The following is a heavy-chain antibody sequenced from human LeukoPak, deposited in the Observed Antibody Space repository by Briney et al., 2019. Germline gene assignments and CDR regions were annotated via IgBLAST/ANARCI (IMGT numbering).Heavy chain of an antibody. Sequence: ASVKVSCKASGGTFSSYAISWVRQAPGQGLEWMGGIIPIFGTANYAQKFQGRVTITADESTSTAYMELRSLRSDDTAVYYCARVGPGVTNNWFDPWGQGTLVTVSS. CDR1: GGTFSSYA. CDR2: IIPIFGTA. D-gene: IGHD2-21*02. CDR3: ARVGPGVTNNWFDP. V-gene: IGHV1-69*13. J-gene: IGHJ5*02.